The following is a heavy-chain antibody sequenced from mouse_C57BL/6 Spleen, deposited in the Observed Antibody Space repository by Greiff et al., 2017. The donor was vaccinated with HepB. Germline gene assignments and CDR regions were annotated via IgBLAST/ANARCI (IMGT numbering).Heavy chain of an antibody. CDR1: GFTFSDFY. V-gene: IGHV7-1*01. CDR2: SRNKANDYTT. D-gene: IGHD4-1*01. Sequence: EVHLVESGGGLVQSGRSLRLSCATSGFTFSDFYMEWVRQAPGKGLEWIAASRNKANDYTTEYSASVKGRFIVSRDTSQSILYLQMNALRAEDTAIYYCARRSWDDWYFDVWGTGTTVTVSS. CDR3: ARRSWDDWYFDV. J-gene: IGHJ1*03.